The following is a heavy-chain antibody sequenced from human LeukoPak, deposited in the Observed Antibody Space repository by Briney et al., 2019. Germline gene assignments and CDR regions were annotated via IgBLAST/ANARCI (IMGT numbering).Heavy chain of an antibody. J-gene: IGHJ4*02. D-gene: IGHD5-18*01. CDR1: GGTFSSYA. CDR3: AREDSYAKDYFDY. V-gene: IGHV1-69*04. CDR2: IIPILGIA. Sequence: SVKVSCKASGGTFSSYAISWVRQAPGQGLEWMGRIIPILGIANYAQKFQGRVTITADKSMSTAYMELSSLRSEDTAVYYCAREDSYAKDYFDYWGQGTLVIVSS.